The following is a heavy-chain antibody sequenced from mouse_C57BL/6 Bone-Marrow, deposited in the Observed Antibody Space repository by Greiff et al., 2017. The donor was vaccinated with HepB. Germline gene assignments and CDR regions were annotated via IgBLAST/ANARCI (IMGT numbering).Heavy chain of an antibody. CDR3: ARRDGYYYAMDY. V-gene: IGHV1-69*01. Sequence: QVQLQQPGAELVMPGASVKLSCKASGYTFTSYWMHWVKQRPGQGLEWIGEIDPSDSYTNYNQKFKGKSTLTVDKYSSTAYMQLSSLTSEDSAVYYCARRDGYYYAMDYWGQATSVTVSS. D-gene: IGHD2-3*01. J-gene: IGHJ4*01. CDR2: IDPSDSYT. CDR1: GYTFTSYW.